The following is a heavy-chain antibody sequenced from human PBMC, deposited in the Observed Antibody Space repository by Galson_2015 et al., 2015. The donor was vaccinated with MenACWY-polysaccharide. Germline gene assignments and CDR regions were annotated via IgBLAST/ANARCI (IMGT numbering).Heavy chain of an antibody. CDR1: GGSFSGYF. V-gene: IGHV4-34*01. J-gene: IGHJ4*02. CDR3: ASSGGVGATFYNVGAFDY. Sequence: ETLSLTCAVYGGSFSGYFWSWIRQPPGKGLEWIGEINHSGSTNYNPSLKSRVTISVDTSKNQFSLKLSSVTAADTAVYYCASSGGVGATFYNVGAFDYWGQGTLVTVSS. D-gene: IGHD1-26*01. CDR2: INHSGST.